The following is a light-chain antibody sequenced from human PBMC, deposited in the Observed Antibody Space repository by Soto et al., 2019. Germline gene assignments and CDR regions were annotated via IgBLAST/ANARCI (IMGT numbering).Light chain of an antibody. CDR1: SSDVGGYNY. V-gene: IGLV2-14*01. Sequence: QSALTQPASVSGSPGQSITISCTGTSSDVGGYNYVSWYQQHPGKAPKFMIYEVSNRPSGVSNRFSGSKSGNTASLTISGLQAEEEADYYCSSYTSSSNVVFGGGTKVTVL. CDR2: EVS. J-gene: IGLJ2*01. CDR3: SSYTSSSNVV.